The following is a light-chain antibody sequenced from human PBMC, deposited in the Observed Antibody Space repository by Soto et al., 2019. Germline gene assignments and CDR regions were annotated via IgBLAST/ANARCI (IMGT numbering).Light chain of an antibody. CDR1: QSIRSY. CDR2: AAS. CDR3: QQSYSLPPT. V-gene: IGKV1-39*01. Sequence: DIQMTQSPSSLSASVGDRVTITCRASQSIRSYLNWYQQKPGKAPKLLIYAASSLQSGVPSRFSGSGSGTDFTLTISSLQPEDFATYYCQQSYSLPPTFGQGTRLEIK. J-gene: IGKJ5*01.